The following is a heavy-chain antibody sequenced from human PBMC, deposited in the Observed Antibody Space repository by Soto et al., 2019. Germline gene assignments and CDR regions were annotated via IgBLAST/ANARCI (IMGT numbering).Heavy chain of an antibody. Sequence: GGSLRLSCAASGFTFSTYAMHWVRQAPGKGLEWVAVISYDGSNKYYADSVKGRFTISRDNSKNTVYLQMNSLRAEDTAVYYYVSDIKPPRVVVTAYYYYYGMDVWGQGTTVTVSS. CDR2: ISYDGSNK. CDR3: VSDIKPPRVVVTAYYYYYGMDV. D-gene: IGHD2-21*02. V-gene: IGHV3-30-3*01. J-gene: IGHJ6*02. CDR1: GFTFSTYA.